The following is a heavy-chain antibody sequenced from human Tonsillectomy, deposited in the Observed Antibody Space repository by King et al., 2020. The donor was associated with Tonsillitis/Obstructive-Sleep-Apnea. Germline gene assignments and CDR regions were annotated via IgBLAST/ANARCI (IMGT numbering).Heavy chain of an antibody. CDR3: ARSSSLDY. CDR2: ISYDGSNK. CDR1: GFTFSSYA. V-gene: IGHV3-30*01. J-gene: IGHJ4*02. Sequence: VQLVQSGGGVVQPGRSLRLSCAASGFTFSSYAMHWVRQAPGKGLEWVAVISYDGSNKYYADSVKGRFTISRDNSKKTLYLQMNSLRAEDTAVYYCARSSSLDYWGQGTLVTVSS.